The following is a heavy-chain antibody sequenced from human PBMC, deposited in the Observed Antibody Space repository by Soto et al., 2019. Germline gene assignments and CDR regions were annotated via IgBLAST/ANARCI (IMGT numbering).Heavy chain of an antibody. D-gene: IGHD2-15*01. CDR1: GFTLSNVW. Sequence: GGSLRLSCAASGFTLSNVWMNWVRQAPGKGLEWVGRIKTKTDGGTTDDAAPVKDRFTISRDDSKNTLYLQMNSLKTEDPAVYYCTTDPYCCSGGGSSGYWGQGTLVTVSS. J-gene: IGHJ4*02. CDR2: IKTKTDGGTT. V-gene: IGHV3-15*07. CDR3: TTDPYCCSGGGSSGY.